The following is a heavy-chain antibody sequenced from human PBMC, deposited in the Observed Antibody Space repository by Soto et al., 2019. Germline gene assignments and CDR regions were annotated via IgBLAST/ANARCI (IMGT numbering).Heavy chain of an antibody. CDR2: IIPIFGTP. J-gene: IGHJ4*02. D-gene: IGHD3-10*01. CDR1: GGIFSTYA. Sequence: QVQLVQSGAEVKKPGSSVKVSCKASGGIFSTYAISRLRQAPGQGLEWMGGIIPIFGTPNYAQRFQGSVTITADESTSTSYMELSRLKSEDTAVYYCARDRDDYGSGNYYNRIDFWGQGTLVTVS. V-gene: IGHV1-69*01. CDR3: ARDRDDYGSGNYYNRIDF.